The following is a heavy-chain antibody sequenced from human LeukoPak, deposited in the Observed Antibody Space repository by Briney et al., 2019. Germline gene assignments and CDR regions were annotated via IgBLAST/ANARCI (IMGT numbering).Heavy chain of an antibody. CDR3: ARVEHYYDSSGYSAWDY. V-gene: IGHV3-21*01. Sequence: GGSLRLSCAASGFTFSTYSMTWVRQAPGKGLGWVSSISSSNTYIYYADSVKGRFTISRDNAKSSLYLQMNSLRAEDTAVYYCARVEHYYDSSGYSAWDYWGQGTLVTVSS. CDR1: GFTFSTYS. J-gene: IGHJ4*02. D-gene: IGHD3-22*01. CDR2: ISSSNTYI.